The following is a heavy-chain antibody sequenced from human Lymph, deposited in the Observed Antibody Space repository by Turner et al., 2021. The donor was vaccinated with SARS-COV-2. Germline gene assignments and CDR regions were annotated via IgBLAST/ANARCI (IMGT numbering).Heavy chain of an antibody. V-gene: IGHV4-59*01. Sequence: QVQLQESGPRLVKPLETLSLTCTVSGGSMNNNYWSWIRQPPGKRLEWIGFIFYIESTHSNPSLKSRVTISVDTSENQFSLKLTSVTAADTARYYCARQTVNNWVDPWGQGTLVTVSS. CDR3: ARQTVNNWVDP. CDR1: GGSMNNNY. D-gene: IGHD2-21*02. J-gene: IGHJ5*02. CDR2: IFYIEST.